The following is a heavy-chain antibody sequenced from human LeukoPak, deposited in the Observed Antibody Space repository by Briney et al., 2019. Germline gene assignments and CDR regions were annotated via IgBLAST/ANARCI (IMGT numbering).Heavy chain of an antibody. CDR2: IYYSGST. CDR1: GGSIRSYY. D-gene: IGHD2-2*02. J-gene: IGHJ4*02. Sequence: SETLSLTCTVSGGSIRSYYWSWIRQPPGKGLEWIGYIYYSGSTNYNPSLKSRVTISVDTSKNQFSLKLSSVTAADTAVYYCARGYCSSTSCYSYFDYWGQGTLVTVSS. CDR3: ARGYCSSTSCYSYFDY. V-gene: IGHV4-59*01.